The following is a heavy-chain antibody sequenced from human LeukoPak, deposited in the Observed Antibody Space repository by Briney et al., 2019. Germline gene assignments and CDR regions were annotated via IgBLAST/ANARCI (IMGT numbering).Heavy chain of an antibody. J-gene: IGHJ4*02. Sequence: GGSLRLSCAASRFSFSSYGMHWVRQAPGKGLEWVAYLQYDRTNVQYADSVRGRFTISRDNAKNSLYLQMNSLKSEDAAVYYCTRDLFGNLFRTLDYWGQGTLVTVSS. V-gene: IGHV3-30*02. CDR3: TRDLFGNLFRTLDY. CDR2: LQYDRTNV. CDR1: RFSFSSYG. D-gene: IGHD2-21*01.